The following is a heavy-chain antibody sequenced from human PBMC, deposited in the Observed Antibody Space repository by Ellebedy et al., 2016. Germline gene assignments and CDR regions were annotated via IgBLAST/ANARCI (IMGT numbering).Heavy chain of an antibody. CDR2: ISYGGGSVK. D-gene: IGHD2-2*01. V-gene: IGHV3-30*03. CDR3: TRDSCSSPSCFDY. CDR1: GFTFSNYA. Sequence: GESLKISXTASGFTFSNYAIHWVRQAPGKGLEWVAIISYGGGSVKYYADSVKGRFTISRDDSKNTLYLQMNSLRAEDTAVYYCTRDSCSSPSCFDYWGQGTPVTVSS. J-gene: IGHJ4*02.